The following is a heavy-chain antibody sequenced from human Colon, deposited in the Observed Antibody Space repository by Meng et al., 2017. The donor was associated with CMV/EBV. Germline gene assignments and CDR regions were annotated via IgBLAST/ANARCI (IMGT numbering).Heavy chain of an antibody. J-gene: IGHJ4*02. CDR3: ARHRSTPEFGY. Sequence: SCKASGYTFTSYGISWVRQAPGQGLEWMGWISGYNGNTKYAQKIQGRVTMTTDTSTSTVYMGLRSLGSDDTAVYYCARHRSTPEFGYWGQGTLVTVSS. V-gene: IGHV1-18*01. CDR1: GYTFTSYG. CDR2: ISGYNGNT. D-gene: IGHD2-15*01.